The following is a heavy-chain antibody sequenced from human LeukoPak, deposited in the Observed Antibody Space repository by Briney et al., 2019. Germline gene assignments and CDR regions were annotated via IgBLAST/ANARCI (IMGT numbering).Heavy chain of an antibody. Sequence: SETLSLTCAVYGGSFSGYYWSWIRQPPGKGLEWIGEINHSGSTNYNPSLKSRVTISVDTSKNQFSLKLSSVTAADTAVYYCARGRVVPAATTFGYYYYYMDVWGKGTTVTVS. J-gene: IGHJ6*03. CDR2: INHSGST. CDR1: GGSFSGYY. CDR3: ARGRVVPAATTFGYYYYYMDV. D-gene: IGHD2-2*01. V-gene: IGHV4-34*01.